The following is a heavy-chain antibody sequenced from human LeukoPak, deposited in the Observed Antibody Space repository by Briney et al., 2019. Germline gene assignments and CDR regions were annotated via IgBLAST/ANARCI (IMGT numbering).Heavy chain of an antibody. J-gene: IGHJ4*02. Sequence: GGSLRLSCAASGFTFSNYWMSWVRQAPGKGLEWVGRIKSKTDGGTTDYAAPVKGRFTISRDDSKNTLYLQMNSLKTEDTAVYYCTKVEMATIVVYWGQGTLVTVSS. CDR2: IKSKTDGGTT. V-gene: IGHV3-15*01. D-gene: IGHD5-24*01. CDR3: TKVEMATIVVY. CDR1: GFTFSNYW.